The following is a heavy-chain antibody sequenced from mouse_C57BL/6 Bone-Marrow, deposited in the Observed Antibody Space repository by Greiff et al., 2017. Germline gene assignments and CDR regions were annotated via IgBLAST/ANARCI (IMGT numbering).Heavy chain of an antibody. CDR1: GYTFTSYG. CDR3: ARPGSSYFYYAMDY. CDR2: IYPRSGNT. J-gene: IGHJ4*01. V-gene: IGHV1-81*01. D-gene: IGHD1-1*01. Sequence: VQLQQSGAELARPGASVKLSCKASGYTFTSYGISWVKQRTGQGLEWIGEIYPRSGNTYYNEKFKGKATLTADKSSSTAYMELRSLTSEDSAVYFCARPGSSYFYYAMDYGGQGTSVTVPS.